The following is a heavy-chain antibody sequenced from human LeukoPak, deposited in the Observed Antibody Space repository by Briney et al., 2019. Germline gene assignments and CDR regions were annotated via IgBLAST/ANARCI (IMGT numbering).Heavy chain of an antibody. D-gene: IGHD3-22*01. CDR3: ARDTLRGFGDSSGYLPDYFDY. CDR2: ISSSSSYI. J-gene: IGHJ4*02. V-gene: IGHV3-21*01. CDR1: GFTFSSYS. Sequence: GGSLRLSCAASGFTFSSYSMNWVRQAPGKGLEWVSSISSSSSYIYYADSVKGRFTISRDNAKNSLYLQMNSLRAEDTAVYYCARDTLRGFGDSSGYLPDYFDYWGQGTLVTVSS.